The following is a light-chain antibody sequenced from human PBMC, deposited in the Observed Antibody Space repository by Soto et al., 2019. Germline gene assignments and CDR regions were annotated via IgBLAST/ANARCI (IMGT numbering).Light chain of an antibody. CDR2: EGT. V-gene: IGLV2-23*01. CDR1: SSDVGSYNL. CDR3: CSYAGSRTLV. Sequence: QSVLTQPASVSGSPGQSITISCTGTSSDVGSYNLVSWYQKYPGKAPKLMIYEGTKRPSGVSNRFSGSKSGNTASLTNSGLQAEDEADYYCCSYAGSRTLVFGGGTKLTVL. J-gene: IGLJ2*01.